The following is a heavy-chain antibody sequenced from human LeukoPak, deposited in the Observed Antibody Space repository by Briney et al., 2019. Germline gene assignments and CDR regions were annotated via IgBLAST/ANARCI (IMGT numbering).Heavy chain of an antibody. V-gene: IGHV1-46*01. CDR2: INPSGGST. D-gene: IGHD6-13*01. J-gene: IGHJ5*02. Sequence: ASVKVSCKASGYTLTTYYMHWVRQAPGQGLEWMGIINPSGGSTSYAQKFQGRVTMTRDRSTSTVYMELSSLRSEDTAVYYCARGGYSNRNWFDPWGQGTLVTVSS. CDR1: GYTLTTYY. CDR3: ARGGYSNRNWFDP.